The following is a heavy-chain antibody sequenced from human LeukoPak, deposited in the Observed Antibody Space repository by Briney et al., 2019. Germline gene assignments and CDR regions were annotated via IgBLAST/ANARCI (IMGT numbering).Heavy chain of an antibody. CDR2: ISYDGSNK. CDR1: GFTFSSYA. CDR3: ALRGPDSGFGAFDI. Sequence: GGSLRLSCAASGFTFSSYAMHWVRQAPGKGLEWVAVISYDGSNKYYADSVKGRFTISRDNSKNTLYLQMNSLRAEDTAVYYCALRGPDSGFGAFDIWGQGTMVTVSS. V-gene: IGHV3-30*04. D-gene: IGHD5-12*01. J-gene: IGHJ3*02.